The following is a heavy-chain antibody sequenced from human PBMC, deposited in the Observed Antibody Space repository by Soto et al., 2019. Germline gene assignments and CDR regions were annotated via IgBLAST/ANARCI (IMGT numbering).Heavy chain of an antibody. CDR3: SCEISYYYYGMDV. CDR1: GFTFSSYS. Sequence: GGSLRLSCAASGFTFSSYSMNWVRQAPGKGLEWVSSISSSSSYIYYADSVKGRFTISRDNAKNSLYLQMNSLRAEDTACSSTSCEISYYYYGMDVWGQGTTVTVSS. V-gene: IGHV3-21*01. CDR2: ISSSSSYI. D-gene: IGHD2-2*01. J-gene: IGHJ6*02.